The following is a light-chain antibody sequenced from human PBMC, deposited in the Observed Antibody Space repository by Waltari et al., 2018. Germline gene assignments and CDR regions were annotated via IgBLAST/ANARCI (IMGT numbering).Light chain of an antibody. Sequence: IQMTQSPSTLSASVGDRVTITCRASQNIFRWLAWYQQKPGKAPKLLIYKASTLQSGVPSRFSGSGSGTEFTLTLSSLQPDDFATYYCQQHNSYSLTFGGGTTVEIK. J-gene: IGKJ4*01. CDR1: QNIFRW. CDR3: QQHNSYSLT. V-gene: IGKV1-5*03. CDR2: KAS.